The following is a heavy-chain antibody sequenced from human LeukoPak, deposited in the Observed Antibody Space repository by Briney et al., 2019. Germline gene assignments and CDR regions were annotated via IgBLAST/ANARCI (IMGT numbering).Heavy chain of an antibody. V-gene: IGHV4-39*07. CDR1: GGPITTSSYY. D-gene: IGHD3-10*01. CDR3: ARDLVTMVRGVIPYWYFDL. Sequence: SETLSLTCSVSGGPITTSSYYWGWIRQPPEKGLEWIGSIYYTGGTYYSPSLKSRVTISVDTSKNQFSLKLSSVTAADTAVYYCARDLVTMVRGVIPYWYFDLWGRGTLVTVSS. J-gene: IGHJ2*01. CDR2: IYYTGGT.